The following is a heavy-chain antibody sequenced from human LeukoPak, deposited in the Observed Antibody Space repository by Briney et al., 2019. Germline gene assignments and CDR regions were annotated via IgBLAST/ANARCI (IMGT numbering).Heavy chain of an antibody. CDR3: ARQESEMTTPANRYFDL. D-gene: IGHD2-15*01. CDR2: IFPDDSDT. V-gene: IGHV5-51*01. CDR1: GYNFAHDW. Sequence: GESLKISCKGSGYNFAHDWIGWVRQMPGKGLEWMGIIFPDDSDTIYSPSFQGHVTISADKSINTAYLQWSDLKASDSAMYYCARQESEMTTPANRYFDLWGQGTLITVSS. J-gene: IGHJ4*02.